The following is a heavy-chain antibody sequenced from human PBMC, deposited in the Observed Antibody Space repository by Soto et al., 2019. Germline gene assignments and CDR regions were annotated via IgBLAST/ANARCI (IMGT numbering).Heavy chain of an antibody. CDR1: GFTFSRYS. D-gene: IGHD5-18*01. Sequence: EVHLVESGGGLVQPGGSLRLSCAASGFTFSRYSMNWVRQAPGKGLEWVSYISSTSGTIHYADSVKGRFTISRDNAKNSLHLQMNSLRDEDTAVYYCARDFSGYGFGYGYWGQGTLVTVSS. J-gene: IGHJ4*02. CDR3: ARDFSGYGFGYGY. CDR2: ISSTSGTI. V-gene: IGHV3-48*02.